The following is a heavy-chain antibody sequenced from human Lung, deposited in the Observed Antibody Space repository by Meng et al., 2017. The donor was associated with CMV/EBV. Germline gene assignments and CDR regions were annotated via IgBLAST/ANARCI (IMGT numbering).Heavy chain of an antibody. Sequence: SXTLSLXCTVSGYSISSGYYWGWIRQSPEKGMEWIGSIYHDGITYYNPSLKSRVTMSIDSTNNKFFLNLNSVTAADTAVYFCARVHRILSLFDPWGRGVLVTVSS. D-gene: IGHD2-2*01. J-gene: IGHJ5*02. V-gene: IGHV4-38-2*02. CDR2: IYHDGIT. CDR3: ARVHRILSLFDP. CDR1: GYSISSGYY.